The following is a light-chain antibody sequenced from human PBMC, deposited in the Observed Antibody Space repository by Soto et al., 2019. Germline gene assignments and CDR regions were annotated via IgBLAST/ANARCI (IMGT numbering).Light chain of an antibody. Sequence: SVLTEAGAVAESPGPSITTSRTGTSSDVGSYNLVSWYQQHPGKAPKLMIYEVSKRPSGVSNRFSGSKSGNTASLTVSGLQAEDEADYYCCSYAGSSTYVFGTGTKVTVL. V-gene: IGLV2-23*02. CDR1: SSDVGSYNL. J-gene: IGLJ1*01. CDR2: EVS. CDR3: CSYAGSSTYV.